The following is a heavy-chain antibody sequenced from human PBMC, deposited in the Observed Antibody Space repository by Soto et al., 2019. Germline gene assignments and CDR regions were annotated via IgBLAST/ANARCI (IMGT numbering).Heavy chain of an antibody. Sequence: PGESLKISCNGSGYSFTIYWIGWVRQMPGKGLEWMGIIYPGDSDTRYSPSFQGQVTISADKSISTAYLQWSSLKASDTAMYYCARSRGYCSGGSCLINYYYYGMDVWGQGTTVTVSS. D-gene: IGHD2-15*01. CDR1: GYSFTIYW. V-gene: IGHV5-51*01. CDR3: ARSRGYCSGGSCLINYYYYGMDV. J-gene: IGHJ6*02. CDR2: IYPGDSDT.